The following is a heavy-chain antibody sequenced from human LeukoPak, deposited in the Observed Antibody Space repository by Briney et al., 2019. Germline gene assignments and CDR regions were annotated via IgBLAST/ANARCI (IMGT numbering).Heavy chain of an antibody. D-gene: IGHD3-10*01. V-gene: IGHV1-24*01. Sequence: ASVKVSCKVSGYTLTELSMHWVRQAPGKGLEWMGGFDPEDGETIYAQKFQGRVTMTEDTSTDTAYMELSSLRSEDTAVYYCARVFDGSGSYWYYYYGMDVWGQGTTVTVSS. CDR1: GYTLTELS. CDR3: ARVFDGSGSYWYYYYGMDV. CDR2: FDPEDGET. J-gene: IGHJ6*02.